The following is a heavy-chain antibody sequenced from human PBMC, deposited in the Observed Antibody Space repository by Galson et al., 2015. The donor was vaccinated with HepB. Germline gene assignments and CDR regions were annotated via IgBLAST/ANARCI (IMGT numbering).Heavy chain of an antibody. V-gene: IGHV3-23*01. D-gene: IGHD5-18*01. Sequence: SLRLSCAASGSTFSNYAMSWVRQAPGKGLEWVSAISDSGGRTYYADSVKGRFTISRDNSKNTLYLQMNSLRAEDTAVYFCAGVFGDSAMVIVYALGMDVWGQGTTVTVSS. J-gene: IGHJ6*02. CDR1: GSTFSNYA. CDR2: ISDSGGRT. CDR3: AGVFGDSAMVIVYALGMDV.